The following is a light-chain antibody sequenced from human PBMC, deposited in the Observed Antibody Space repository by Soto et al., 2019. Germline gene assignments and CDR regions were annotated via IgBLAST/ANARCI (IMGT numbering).Light chain of an antibody. CDR1: QSVSSY. J-gene: IGKJ5*01. CDR2: DAS. CDR3: HHYGTSPT. Sequence: EIVMTQSPATLSVSPGERATLSCRASQSVSSYLAWYQQKPGQAPRLLIYDASNRATGIPDRFSGSGSGTDFTLTISRLEPADFAVYFCHHYGTSPTFGQGTRLEIK. V-gene: IGKV3-20*01.